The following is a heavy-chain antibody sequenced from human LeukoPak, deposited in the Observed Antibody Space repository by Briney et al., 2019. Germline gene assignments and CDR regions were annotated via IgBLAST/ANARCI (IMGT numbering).Heavy chain of an antibody. CDR3: ARNSFAELMLLGSAYGMDV. V-gene: IGHV3-33*01. CDR2: IWYDGSNK. D-gene: IGHD2-8*01. J-gene: IGHJ6*02. CDR1: GFTFSSYG. Sequence: PGGSLRLSCAASGFTFSSYGMHWVRQAPGKGLEWVAVIWYDGSNKYYADSVKGRFTISRDNSKNTLYLQMNSLRAEDTAVYYCARNSFAELMLLGSAYGMDVWDQGTTVIVSS.